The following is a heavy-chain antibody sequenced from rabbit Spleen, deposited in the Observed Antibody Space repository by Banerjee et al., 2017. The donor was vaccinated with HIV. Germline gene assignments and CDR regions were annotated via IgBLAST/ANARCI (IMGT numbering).Heavy chain of an antibody. D-gene: IGHD1-1*01. CDR2: RYIGSGTT. V-gene: IGHV1S45*01. CDR3: ARDSGVNGYYL. CDR1: GFSFTNNHY. Sequence: QEQLEESGGGLVKPEGSLTLTCTASGFSFTNNHYMCWVRQAPGKGLEWIGCRYIGSGTTYYASWVNGRFTLSKTSSTTVTLQMTSLTAADTATYFCARDSGVNGYYLWGPGTLVTVS. J-gene: IGHJ4*01.